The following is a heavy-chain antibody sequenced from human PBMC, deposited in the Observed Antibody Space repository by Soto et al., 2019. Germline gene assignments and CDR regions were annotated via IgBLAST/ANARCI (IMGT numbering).Heavy chain of an antibody. CDR1: GFTFSSYS. Sequence: GGSLRLSCAASGFTFSSYSMNWVRQAPGKGLEWVSSISSSSSYIYYADSVKGRFTISRDNAKNSLYLQMNSLRAEDTAVYYCARFSCSGGSCYYYYGMDVWGQGTTVTVS. CDR2: ISSSSSYI. J-gene: IGHJ6*02. D-gene: IGHD2-15*01. CDR3: ARFSCSGGSCYYYYGMDV. V-gene: IGHV3-21*01.